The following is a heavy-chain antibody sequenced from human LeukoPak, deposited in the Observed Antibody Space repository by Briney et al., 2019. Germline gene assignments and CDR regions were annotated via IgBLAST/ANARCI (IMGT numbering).Heavy chain of an antibody. CDR3: ARECDSSGWYDY. V-gene: IGHV3-43*02. D-gene: IGHD6-19*01. CDR1: GFNFDDYA. CDR2: ISGDGGST. J-gene: IGHJ4*02. Sequence: GGSLRLSCAAPGFNFDDYAIHWVRQAPGKGLEWVSLISGDGGSTFYADSVRGRFTISRDNSKNSLYPQMSSLRSEDTALYFCARECDSSGWYDYWGQGTLVTVSS.